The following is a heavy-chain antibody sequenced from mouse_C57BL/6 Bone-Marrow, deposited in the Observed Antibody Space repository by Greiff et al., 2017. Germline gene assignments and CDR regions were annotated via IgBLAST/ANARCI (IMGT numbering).Heavy chain of an antibody. CDR1: GFTFSSYG. V-gene: IGHV5-6*01. Sequence: EVQLQESGGDLVKPGGSLKLSCAASGFTFSSYGMSWVRQTPDKRLEWVAHISSGGSYTSYPDSVKGRFTISRDNAKNTLYLQMSRLKSEDTAMYYCASPYYYGSSYYAMDYWGQGTSVTVSA. J-gene: IGHJ4*01. CDR2: ISSGGSYT. CDR3: ASPYYYGSSYYAMDY. D-gene: IGHD1-1*01.